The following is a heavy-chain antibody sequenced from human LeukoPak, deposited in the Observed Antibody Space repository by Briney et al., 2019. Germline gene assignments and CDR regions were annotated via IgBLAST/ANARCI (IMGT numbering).Heavy chain of an antibody. CDR3: ARGWDGIAVAGSFDY. V-gene: IGHV4-59*01. CDR1: GGSTSGYY. CDR2: IYYSGST. Sequence: SETLSLTCTVSGGSTSGYYWGWIRHPPGKGLEWIGEIYYSGSTNYNPSLTSRVTMSVDTSKNQFSLKLNSVTAADTAVYYCARGWDGIAVAGSFDYWGQGTLVTVSS. D-gene: IGHD6-19*01. J-gene: IGHJ4*02.